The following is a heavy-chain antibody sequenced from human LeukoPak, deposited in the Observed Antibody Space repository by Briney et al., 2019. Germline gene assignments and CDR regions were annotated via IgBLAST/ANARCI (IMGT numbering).Heavy chain of an antibody. CDR3: KSTLYCSSTSCYTGHDAFDI. CDR2: ISGSGGST. V-gene: IGHV3-23*01. J-gene: IGHJ3*02. CDR1: GFTFSSYA. D-gene: IGHD2-2*02. Sequence: GGSLRLXRAASGFTFSSYAMSWVRQAPGKGLEWVSAISGSGGSTYYADSEKGRFTISRDNSKNTLYLQMNSLRAEDTAVYYCKSTLYCSSTSCYTGHDAFDIWGQGTMVTVSS.